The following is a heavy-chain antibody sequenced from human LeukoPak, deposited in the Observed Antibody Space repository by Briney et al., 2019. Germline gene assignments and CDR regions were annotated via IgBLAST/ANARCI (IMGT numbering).Heavy chain of an antibody. CDR3: ARDLGSEYAPYFDY. J-gene: IGHJ4*02. V-gene: IGHV1-69*13. D-gene: IGHD1-26*01. Sequence: ASVKVSCKASGGTFSSYAISWVRQASGQGLEWMGGIIPIFGTANYAQKFQGRVTITADESTSTAYMELSSLRSDDTAVYYCARDLGSEYAPYFDYWGQGTLVTVSS. CDR1: GGTFSSYA. CDR2: IIPIFGTA.